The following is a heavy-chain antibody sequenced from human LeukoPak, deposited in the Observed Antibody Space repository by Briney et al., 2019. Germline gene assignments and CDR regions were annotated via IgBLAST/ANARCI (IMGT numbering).Heavy chain of an antibody. D-gene: IGHD6-19*01. V-gene: IGHV3-7*01. CDR1: GFSVSTSY. Sequence: GESLRLSCAASGFSVSTSYMSWVRQAPGKGLEWVAKIKEDGNEIYYVDSVKGRFTISRDNTKNSLFLQMNSLRAEDTAVYYCATGGAVAGRFAYWGQGTLVTVSS. J-gene: IGHJ4*02. CDR2: IKEDGNEI. CDR3: ATGGAVAGRFAY.